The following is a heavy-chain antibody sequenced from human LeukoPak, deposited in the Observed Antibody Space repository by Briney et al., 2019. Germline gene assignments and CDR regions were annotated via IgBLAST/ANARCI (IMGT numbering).Heavy chain of an antibody. CDR2: ISTYNGDT. V-gene: IGHV1-18*01. CDR1: GYTFTSHG. CDR3: TRRGPPATNWFDP. Sequence: ASVKVSCKTSGYTFTSHGINWVRQAPGQGLEWMGWISTYNGDTNSAQKFQGRVTLTTDTSTSTAYMELRSLRYDDTAVYYCTRRGPPATNWFDPWGQGTLVTVSS. D-gene: IGHD3-10*01. J-gene: IGHJ5*02.